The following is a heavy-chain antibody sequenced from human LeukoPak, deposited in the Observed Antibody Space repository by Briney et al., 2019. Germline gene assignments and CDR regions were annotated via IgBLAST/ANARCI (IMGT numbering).Heavy chain of an antibody. Sequence: GGSLRLSCAASGFTVSSNYMSWVRQAPGKGLEWVGRIKSKIDGGTTDYAAPVKARFTISRDDSQKTLYLQMNSLETEDTGVYYCTSSGSSGAGDFDFWGQGTLVTVSS. D-gene: IGHD1-26*01. V-gene: IGHV3-15*01. CDR1: GFTVSSNY. CDR2: IKSKIDGGTT. CDR3: TSSGSSGAGDFDF. J-gene: IGHJ4*02.